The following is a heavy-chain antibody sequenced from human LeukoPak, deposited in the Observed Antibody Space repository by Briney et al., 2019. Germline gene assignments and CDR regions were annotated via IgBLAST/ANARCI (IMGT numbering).Heavy chain of an antibody. CDR3: ARDTSPSSRSTYFDALDM. J-gene: IGHJ3*02. Sequence: PGGSLRLSCATSGFTFRNDGVTWVRQAQGKGLEWVANINKDGSKKNYVDSVKGRFTISRDNTKNSLFLQMNSLRAEDTAIYYCARDTSPSSRSTYFDALDMWGQGTMVTVPS. V-gene: IGHV3-7*01. CDR1: GFTFRNDG. D-gene: IGHD2/OR15-2a*01. CDR2: INKDGSKK.